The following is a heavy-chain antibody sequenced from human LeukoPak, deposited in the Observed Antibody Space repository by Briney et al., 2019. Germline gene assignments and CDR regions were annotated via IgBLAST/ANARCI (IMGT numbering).Heavy chain of an antibody. CDR2: MNPNSGNT. D-gene: IGHD3-22*01. V-gene: IGHV1-8*01. CDR1: GYTFTSYD. Sequence: ASVKVSCEASGYTFTSYDINWVRQATGQGLEWMGWMNPNSGNTGYAQKFQGRVTMTRNTSISTAYMELSSLRSEDTAVYYCARVSYDSSGYPQFDYWGQGTLVTVSS. CDR3: ARVSYDSSGYPQFDY. J-gene: IGHJ4*02.